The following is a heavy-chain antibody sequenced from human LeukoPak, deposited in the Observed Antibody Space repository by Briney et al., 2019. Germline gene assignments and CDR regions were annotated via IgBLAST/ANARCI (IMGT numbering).Heavy chain of an antibody. Sequence: ASVKVSCKASGYTFTSYGISWVRQAPGQGLERMGWISAYNGNTNYAQKLQGRVTMTTDTSTSTAYMELRSLRSDDTAVYYCARRRYCSSTSCYALGYFDYWGQGTLVTVSS. J-gene: IGHJ4*02. V-gene: IGHV1-18*04. CDR3: ARRRYCSSTSCYALGYFDY. CDR2: ISAYNGNT. D-gene: IGHD2-2*01. CDR1: GYTFTSYG.